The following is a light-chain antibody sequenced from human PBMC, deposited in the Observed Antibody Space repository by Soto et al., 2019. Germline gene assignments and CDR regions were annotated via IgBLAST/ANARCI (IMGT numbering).Light chain of an antibody. CDR2: GNN. CDR1: NSNIGSNS. CDR3: AAWDDSLNGPV. V-gene: IGLV1-44*01. J-gene: IGLJ3*02. Sequence: QAVVTQPPSASGTPGQRVTISCSGSNSNIGSNSVSWYQQLPGTAPKLLIYGNNQRPSGVPDGFSGSKSGTSASLAISGLQSEHEADYYCAAWDDSLNGPVIGGGTKVTVL.